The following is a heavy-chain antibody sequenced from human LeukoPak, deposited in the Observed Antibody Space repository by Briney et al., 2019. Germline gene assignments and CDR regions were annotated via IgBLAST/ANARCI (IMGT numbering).Heavy chain of an antibody. V-gene: IGHV3-48*01. J-gene: IGHJ4*02. CDR1: GFTFSSYS. CDR2: TSSSSSTI. D-gene: IGHD2-2*01. Sequence: GGSLRLSCAASGFTFSSYSMNWVRQAPGKGLEWVSYTSSSSSTIYYADSVKGRFTISRDNAKNSLYLQINSLRAEDTAVYYCARDLQGPVVPTAFGYWGQGTLVTVSS. CDR3: ARDLQGPVVPTAFGY.